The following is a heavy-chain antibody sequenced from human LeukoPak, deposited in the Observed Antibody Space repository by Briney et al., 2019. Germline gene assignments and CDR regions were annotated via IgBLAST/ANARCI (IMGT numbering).Heavy chain of an antibody. D-gene: IGHD6-19*01. CDR3: VREGYSSGWFRN. CDR2: IYSGGST. J-gene: IGHJ4*02. Sequence: GGSLRLSCAASGFTFSSSWMSWVRQAPGKGLEWVSVIYSGGSTYYVDSVKGRFTISRDNSKNTLYLQMNSLKAEDTAVYYCVREGYSSGWFRNWGQGTLVSVSS. CDR1: GFTFSSSW. V-gene: IGHV3-53*01.